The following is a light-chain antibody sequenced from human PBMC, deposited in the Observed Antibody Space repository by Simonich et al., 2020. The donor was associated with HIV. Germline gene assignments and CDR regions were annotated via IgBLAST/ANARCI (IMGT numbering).Light chain of an antibody. CDR2: DVS. J-gene: IGLJ3*02. V-gene: IGLV2-14*03. CDR1: SSDVGGYNY. CDR3: CSYAGSGTWV. Sequence: QSALTKPASVSGSPGQSRTISCTGTSSDVGGYNYVSRYQKHPGKAPKLMIYDVSNRPSWVSNRFSGSKSGNTASLTISGLQPEDEADYYCCSYAGSGTWVFGRGTKLTVL.